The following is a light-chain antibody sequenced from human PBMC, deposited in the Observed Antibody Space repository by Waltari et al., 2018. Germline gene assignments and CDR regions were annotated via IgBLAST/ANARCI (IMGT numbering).Light chain of an antibody. J-gene: IGKJ4*02. V-gene: IGKV1-9*01. CDR2: AAS. CDR1: QGISYF. CDR3: QHLNSSPPL. Sequence: IQLTQSPSSLSASVGDRVTITCRASQGISYFLAWYQQNPGKAPKVLIYAASTLQSGVPSRFSGSGSGTDFTLAISSLQPEDFATYYCQHLNSSPPLFGGGTKVEIK.